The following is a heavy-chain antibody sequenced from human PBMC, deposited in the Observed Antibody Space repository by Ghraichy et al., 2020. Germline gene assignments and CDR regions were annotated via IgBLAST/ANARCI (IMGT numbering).Heavy chain of an antibody. CDR1: GITFSSHS. CDR3: AREHSSWAYGMDV. V-gene: IGHV3-21*01. D-gene: IGHD2-2*01. Sequence: GGSLRLSCAASGITFSSHSLNWVRQAPGKGLEWVSSIDDSGRYIYYGDSVRGRFTTSRDNAKNSVYLQMNSLRVEATAVYYCAREHSSWAYGMDVWGQGTTVTVSS. CDR2: IDDSGRYI. J-gene: IGHJ6*02.